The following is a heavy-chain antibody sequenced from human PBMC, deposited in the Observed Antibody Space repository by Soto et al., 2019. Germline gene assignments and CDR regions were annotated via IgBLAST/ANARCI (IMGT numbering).Heavy chain of an antibody. V-gene: IGHV4-34*01. CDR1: GGSFSGYY. D-gene: IGHD3-3*01. CDR2: INHSGST. CDR3: ARTYYDFWSGYAYYCYGMDV. J-gene: IGHJ6*02. Sequence: SETLSLTCAVYGGSFSGYYWCWIRQPPGKXLEWIGQINHSGSTNYNPSLKSRVTISVDTSKNQFSLKLSSVTAADTAVYYCARTYYDFWSGYAYYCYGMDVWGPGTTVTVSS.